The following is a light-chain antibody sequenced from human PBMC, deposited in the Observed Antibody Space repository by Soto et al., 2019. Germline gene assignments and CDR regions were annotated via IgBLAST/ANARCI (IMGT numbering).Light chain of an antibody. J-gene: IGLJ1*01. CDR1: SSDVGAYDY. CDR2: EIN. V-gene: IGLV2-8*01. Sequence: QSVLTQPPSAYGSPGQSVTISCTGTSSDVGAYDYVSWYQQHPGKAPKLMIYEINKRPSGVPDRFSGSKSGNTASLTVSGLQAEDEADYYCSSFAGSNNFPYGFGTGTKV. CDR3: SSFAGSNNFPYG.